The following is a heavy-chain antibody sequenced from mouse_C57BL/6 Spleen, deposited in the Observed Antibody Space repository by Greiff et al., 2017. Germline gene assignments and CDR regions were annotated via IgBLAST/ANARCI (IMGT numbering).Heavy chain of an antibody. D-gene: IGHD1-1*01. CDR3: VRDYYGSSPLAY. CDR1: GFTFNTYA. Sequence: EVQGVESGGGLVQPKGSLKLSCAASGFTFNTYAMHWVRQAPGKGLEWVARIRNKSSNYATYYAASVKDRFTISRDDSQSMLYLKMNNLKTEDTAMYYCVRDYYGSSPLAYWGQGTLVTVSA. J-gene: IGHJ3*01. CDR2: IRNKSSNYAT. V-gene: IGHV10-3*01.